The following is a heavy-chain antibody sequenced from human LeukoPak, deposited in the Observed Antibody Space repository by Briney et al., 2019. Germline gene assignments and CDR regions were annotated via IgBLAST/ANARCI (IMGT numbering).Heavy chain of an antibody. CDR2: IYYTGST. CDR1: GGAITR. D-gene: IGHD4-17*01. J-gene: IGHJ4*02. CDR3: ARGIDYAPPSDYFDY. V-gene: IGHV4-59*01. Sequence: SETLSLTCGVSGGAITRNWIRQAPGKGLEWLGYIYYTGSTTYNPSVKSRITISLDTSKKQISLKLRSVTAADTAVYYCARGIDYAPPSDYFDYWGQGTLVTVSS.